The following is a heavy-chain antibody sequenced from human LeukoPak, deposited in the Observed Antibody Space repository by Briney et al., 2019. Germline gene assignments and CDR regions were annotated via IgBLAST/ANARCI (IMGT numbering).Heavy chain of an antibody. CDR2: FDPEDGET. CDR1: GYTLTELS. Sequence: ASVKVSCKVSGYTLTELSMHWVRQVPGKGLEWMGGFDPEDGETIYAQKFQGRVTMTEDTSTDTAYMELSSLRSEDTAVYYCATDYDILTGYANWGQGTLVTVSS. J-gene: IGHJ4*02. CDR3: ATDYDILTGYAN. D-gene: IGHD3-9*01. V-gene: IGHV1-24*01.